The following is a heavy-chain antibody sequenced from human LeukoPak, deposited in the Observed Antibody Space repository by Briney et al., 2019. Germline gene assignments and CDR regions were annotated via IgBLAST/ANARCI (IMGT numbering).Heavy chain of an antibody. D-gene: IGHD6-13*01. Sequence: GGSLRLSCAASGFTFSSFGMSWVRQAPGKGLEWVSGISGSGGSTYYAESVKGRFTISRDNPKSTLYLQMNSLRAEDTAVYYCAKVHSSSWYDWFDPWGQGTLVTVSS. CDR2: ISGSGGST. V-gene: IGHV3-23*01. CDR1: GFTFSSFG. CDR3: AKVHSSSWYDWFDP. J-gene: IGHJ5*02.